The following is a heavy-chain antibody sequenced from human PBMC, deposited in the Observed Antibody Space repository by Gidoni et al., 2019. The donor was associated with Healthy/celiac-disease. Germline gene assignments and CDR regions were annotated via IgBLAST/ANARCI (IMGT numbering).Heavy chain of an antibody. J-gene: IGHJ5*02. CDR2: INHSGST. D-gene: IGHD6-13*01. CDR1: GGSFSGYY. Sequence: QVQLQQWGAGLLKPSETLSLTCAVYGGSFSGYYWSWIRQPPGKGLEWIGEINHSGSTNYNPSLKSRVTISVDTSKNQFSLKLSSVTAADTAVYYCARDGRAEVGPRSSWYISWGQGTLVTVSS. V-gene: IGHV4-34*01. CDR3: ARDGRAEVGPRSSWYIS.